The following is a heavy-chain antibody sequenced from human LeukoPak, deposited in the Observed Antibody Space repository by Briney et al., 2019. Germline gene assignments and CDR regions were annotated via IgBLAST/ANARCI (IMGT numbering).Heavy chain of an antibody. Sequence: GESQKISCKGSGYSFTSYWISWVRQMPGKGLEWMGRIDPSDSYTNYSPSFQGHVTISADKSISTAYLQWSSLKASDTAMYYCARRRYSGSYYLYYFDYWGQGTLVTVSS. CDR2: IDPSDSYT. J-gene: IGHJ4*02. V-gene: IGHV5-10-1*01. D-gene: IGHD3-10*01. CDR3: ARRRYSGSYYLYYFDY. CDR1: GYSFTSYW.